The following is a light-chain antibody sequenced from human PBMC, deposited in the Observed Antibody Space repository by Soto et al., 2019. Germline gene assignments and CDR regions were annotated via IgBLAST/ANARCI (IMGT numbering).Light chain of an antibody. Sequence: EIVLTQSPGTMSLSTGERATLSCRASQSVRNNYLAWYQQKPGQAPRLLIYDASSRATGIPDRFSGSGSGTDFTLTISRLEPEDFAVYYCQQYGSSPDTFGGGTKVEIK. CDR2: DAS. V-gene: IGKV3-20*01. CDR1: QSVRNNY. CDR3: QQYGSSPDT. J-gene: IGKJ4*01.